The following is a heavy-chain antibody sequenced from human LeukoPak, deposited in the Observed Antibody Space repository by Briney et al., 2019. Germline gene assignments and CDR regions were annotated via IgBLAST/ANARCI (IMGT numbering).Heavy chain of an antibody. CDR2: IKQDGSEK. D-gene: IGHD3-16*01. CDR1: GFSFSSYW. V-gene: IGHV3-7*01. CDR3: ASGRQLGY. Sequence: GGALRLSCAASGFSFSSYWMSWGRRAAGKGLEWVANIKQDGSEKSYVDSVKGRFTISRDNAKNSLYLQMNSLRAEDTALYYCASGRQLGYWGQGTLVTVSS. J-gene: IGHJ4*02.